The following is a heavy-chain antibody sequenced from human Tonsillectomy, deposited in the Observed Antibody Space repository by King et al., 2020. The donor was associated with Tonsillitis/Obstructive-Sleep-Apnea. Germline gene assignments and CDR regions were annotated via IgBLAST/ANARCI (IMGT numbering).Heavy chain of an antibody. CDR1: GFTFSSYW. CDR3: AGGSGWIIDY. CDR2: IKQDGSEK. D-gene: IGHD6-19*01. J-gene: IGHJ4*02. V-gene: IGHV3-7*04. Sequence: VQLVESGGGLVQPGGSLRLSCAVSGFTFSSYWMNWVRQAPGKGLEWLANIKQDGSEKYYVDSVKGRFTISRDNAKNSPYLQMNSLRVEDTAVYYCAGGSGWIIDYWGQGTLVTVSS.